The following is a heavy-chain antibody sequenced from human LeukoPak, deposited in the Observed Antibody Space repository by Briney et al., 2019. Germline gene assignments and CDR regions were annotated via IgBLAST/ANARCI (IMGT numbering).Heavy chain of an antibody. D-gene: IGHD1-26*01. Sequence: GGSLRFSCAASGFTFSSYGMHWVRQAPGKGLEWVAVISYDGSNKYYADSVKGRFTISRDNSKNTLYLQMNSLRAEDTAVYYCAKEGVGATKHHNWFDPWGQGTLVTVSS. J-gene: IGHJ5*02. CDR2: ISYDGSNK. CDR1: GFTFSSYG. CDR3: AKEGVGATKHHNWFDP. V-gene: IGHV3-30*18.